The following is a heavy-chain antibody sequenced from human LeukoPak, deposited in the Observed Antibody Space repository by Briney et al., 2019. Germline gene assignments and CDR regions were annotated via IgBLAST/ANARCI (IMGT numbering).Heavy chain of an antibody. CDR2: IYYSGST. Sequence: PETLSLTCIVSEMYDVGYYWSWIRQPPGKGLEWIGSIYYSGSTYYNPSLKSRVTISVDTSKNQFSLKLSSVTAADTAVYYCASTFSIAAAGANAFDIWGQGTMVTVSS. CDR1: EMYDVGYY. CDR3: ASTFSIAAAGANAFDI. J-gene: IGHJ3*02. D-gene: IGHD6-13*01. V-gene: IGHV4-39*07.